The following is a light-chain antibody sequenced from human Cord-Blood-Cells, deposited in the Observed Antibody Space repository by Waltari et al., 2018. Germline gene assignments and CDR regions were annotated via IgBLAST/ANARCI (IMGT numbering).Light chain of an antibody. CDR1: QSISSY. CDR3: QQSYSTPYT. CDR2: AAS. V-gene: IGKV1-39*01. J-gene: IGKJ2*01. Sequence: DIQMTQSPYSLSASVGDIVTITCRASQSISSYLNWYQQKPGKAPKLLIYAASSLQSGVPSRFSGSGSGTDFTLTISSLQPEDFATYYCQQSYSTPYTFGQGTKLEIK.